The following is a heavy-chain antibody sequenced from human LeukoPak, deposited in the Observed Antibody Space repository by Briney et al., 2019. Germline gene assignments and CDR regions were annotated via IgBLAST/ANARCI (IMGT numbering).Heavy chain of an antibody. CDR3: ARHVRVVAAPSSMDV. CDR2: IYYSGST. CDR1: GGSISSYY. Sequence: SETLSLTCTVSGGSISSYYWSWIRQPPGRGLEWIGYIYYSGSTNYNPSLKSRVTISVDTSKNQFSLKLSSVTAADTAVYYCARHVRVVAAPSSMDVWGQGTTVTVSS. J-gene: IGHJ6*02. V-gene: IGHV4-59*08. D-gene: IGHD2-15*01.